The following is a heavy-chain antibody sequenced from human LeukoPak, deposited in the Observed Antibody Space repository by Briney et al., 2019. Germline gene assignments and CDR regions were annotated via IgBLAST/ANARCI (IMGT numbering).Heavy chain of an antibody. D-gene: IGHD5-18*01. J-gene: IGHJ4*02. Sequence: ASVKVSCKASGYTFTTYDINWVRQATGQGLEWMGWMNPNSGNTGYAQKFQGRVTMTRNTSISTAFVELSGLRSEDTAVYFCARRNTAMVAGLDYWGQGSLVTVSS. CDR2: MNPNSGNT. CDR1: GYTFTTYD. CDR3: ARRNTAMVAGLDY. V-gene: IGHV1-8*01.